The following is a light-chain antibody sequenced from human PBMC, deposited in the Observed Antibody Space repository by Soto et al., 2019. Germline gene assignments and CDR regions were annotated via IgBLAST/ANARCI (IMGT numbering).Light chain of an antibody. V-gene: IGKV3-20*01. CDR3: QQYVRSPPSWT. CDR1: QSVSSSY. CDR2: DAS. Sequence: ETVLTQSPGTLSLSPGERATLSCRASQSVSSSYLAWYQQKPGQAPRLLIYDASSRATGIPDRFSGSGSGTDFTLTISRLEPEDFAVYYCQQYVRSPPSWTFGKGNKVEIK. J-gene: IGKJ1*01.